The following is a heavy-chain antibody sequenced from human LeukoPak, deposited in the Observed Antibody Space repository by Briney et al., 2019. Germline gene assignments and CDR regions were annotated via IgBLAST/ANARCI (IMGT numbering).Heavy chain of an antibody. Sequence: GESLKISCKGSGYFFTTYWIGWVRQMPGKGLEWMGIIYPGDSDTRYSPSFQGQVTISADKSISTAYLQWSSLKASDTAMYYCARTYYYDSSGYSVWLWFDPWGQGTLVAVSS. J-gene: IGHJ5*02. V-gene: IGHV5-51*01. D-gene: IGHD3-22*01. CDR3: ARTYYYDSSGYSVWLWFDP. CDR2: IYPGDSDT. CDR1: GYFFTTYW.